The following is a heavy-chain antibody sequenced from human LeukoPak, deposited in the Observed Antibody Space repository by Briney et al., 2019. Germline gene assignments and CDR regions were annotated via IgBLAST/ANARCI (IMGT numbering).Heavy chain of an antibody. D-gene: IGHD2-15*01. CDR1: GYSFTSYW. J-gene: IGHJ6*03. CDR3: ARHRVVVVAATRYYYYMDV. Sequence: GESLKISCKGSGYSFTSYWIGWVRQMPGKGLEWIGIIYPGDSDTRYSPSFQGQVTISADKSISTAYLQWSSLKASDTAMYYCARHRVVVVAATRYYYYMDVWGKGTTVTVSS. V-gene: IGHV5-51*01. CDR2: IYPGDSDT.